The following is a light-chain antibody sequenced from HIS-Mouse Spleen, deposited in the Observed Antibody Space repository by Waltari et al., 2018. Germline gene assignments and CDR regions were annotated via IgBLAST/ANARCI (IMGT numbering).Light chain of an antibody. V-gene: IGKV1-5*03. Sequence: DIHMTQSPSTLSASVGDRVTITCRASQSISSWLAWYKQKPGKAPNLLVCKASSLESGVPSRFSGSGSGTEFTLNISSLQPDDFATYYCQQYNSYSPTFGQGTKVEIK. J-gene: IGKJ1*01. CDR3: QQYNSYSPT. CDR2: KAS. CDR1: QSISSW.